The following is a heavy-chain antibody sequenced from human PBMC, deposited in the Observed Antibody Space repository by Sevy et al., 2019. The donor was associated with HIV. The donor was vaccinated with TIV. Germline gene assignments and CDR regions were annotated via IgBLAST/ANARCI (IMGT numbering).Heavy chain of an antibody. V-gene: IGHV3-23*01. CDR1: GFTFSSYA. CDR2: ISGSGGNT. J-gene: IGHJ3*02. CDR3: AKDRGRNYYDSSGYFDAFDI. Sequence: GGSLRLSCAASGFTFSSYAMSWVRQAPGKGLEWVSAISGSGGNTYYADSVKGRFTISRDNSKKRLYLKMNSLRAEDTAVYYCAKDRGRNYYDSSGYFDAFDIWGQGTMVTVSS. D-gene: IGHD3-22*01.